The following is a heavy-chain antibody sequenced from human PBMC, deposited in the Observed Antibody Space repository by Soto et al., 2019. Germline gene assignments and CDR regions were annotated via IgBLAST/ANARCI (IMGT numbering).Heavy chain of an antibody. Sequence: QITLKESGPTRVKPTQTLTLTCTFSGFSLTTRPVGLGWIRQPPGKALEQLALIYWDDDKRYSPSLMSRLTITNDTSKNQVVLTMTNMDLVDTATYRWVYMADFLDNWNGGPYNVWGQGALVIVSS. V-gene: IGHV2-5*02. J-gene: IGHJ4*02. CDR3: VYMADFLDNWNGGPYNV. CDR2: IYWDDDK. CDR1: GFSLTTRPVG. D-gene: IGHD1-1*01.